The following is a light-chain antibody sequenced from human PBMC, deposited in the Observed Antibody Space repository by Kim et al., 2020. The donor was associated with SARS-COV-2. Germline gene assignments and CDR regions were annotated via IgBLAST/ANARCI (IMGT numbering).Light chain of an antibody. V-gene: IGKV3-20*01. CDR2: GAS. J-gene: IGKJ5*01. Sequence: IVMTQSPAALSLSPGERATISCRASQRLSSNHFAWDQHKPGQGPGLLIYGASTRATGVPDRFSGSGSGTDFTLTITRLEPEDSAVYHCQQYGSSPLITFGQGTRLEIK. CDR1: QRLSSNH. CDR3: QQYGSSPLIT.